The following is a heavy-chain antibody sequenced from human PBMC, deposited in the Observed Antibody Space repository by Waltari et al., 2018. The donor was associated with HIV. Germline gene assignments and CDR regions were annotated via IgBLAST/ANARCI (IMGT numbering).Heavy chain of an antibody. Sequence: EVQLVESGGGLIQRGGSLRLACAASGFSVSSTYMRWVRPAPGKGLEWVSVIYSGGSTYYADSVKGRFTISRDNSKNTLYLQMNSLRAEDTAVYYCARGFGCGGDCYYFDYWGQGTLVTVSS. CDR2: IYSGGST. J-gene: IGHJ4*02. V-gene: IGHV3-53*01. CDR3: ARGFGCGGDCYYFDY. CDR1: GFSVSSTY. D-gene: IGHD2-21*02.